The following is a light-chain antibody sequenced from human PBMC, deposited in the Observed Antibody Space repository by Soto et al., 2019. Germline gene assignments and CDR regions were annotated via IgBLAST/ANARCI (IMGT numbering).Light chain of an antibody. CDR1: SSNIGSNT. CDR3: AAWDDRLDVYV. V-gene: IGLV1-44*01. J-gene: IGLJ1*01. Sequence: QSALTQPPSASGTPGQIVAISCSGSSSNIGSNTVAWYQQLPGTAPKLLIYSTSQRSSGVPGRFSGSKSGASASLSISGLQSEDEADYYSAAWDDRLDVYVFGTGTKVTVL. CDR2: STS.